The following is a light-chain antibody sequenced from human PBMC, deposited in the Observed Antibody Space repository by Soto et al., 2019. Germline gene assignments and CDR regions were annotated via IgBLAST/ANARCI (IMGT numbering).Light chain of an antibody. V-gene: IGKV3-11*01. CDR3: QQRSKWIT. CDR1: QSVSRD. CDR2: DAS. J-gene: IGKJ5*01. Sequence: EIVLTQSPATLSLSPGERDTLSCRASQSVSRDLAWYQQKPGQAPRLLIYDASNRATGIPARFSGSGSGTDFTLTISSLEPEDFAVYYCQQRSKWITFGQGTRLEIK.